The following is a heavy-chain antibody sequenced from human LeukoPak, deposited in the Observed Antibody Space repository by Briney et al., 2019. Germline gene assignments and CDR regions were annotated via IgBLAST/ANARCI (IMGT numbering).Heavy chain of an antibody. J-gene: IGHJ4*02. V-gene: IGHV4-31*03. CDR1: GGSISSGGYY. CDR2: IYYSGST. Sequence: SETLSLTCTVCGGSISSGGYYWSWIRQHPGKGLEWIGYIYYSGSTYYNPSLKSRVTISVDTSKNQFSLKLSSVTAADTAVYYCARAQWPELGDFDYWGQGTLVTVSS. CDR3: ARAQWPELGDFDY. D-gene: IGHD6-19*01.